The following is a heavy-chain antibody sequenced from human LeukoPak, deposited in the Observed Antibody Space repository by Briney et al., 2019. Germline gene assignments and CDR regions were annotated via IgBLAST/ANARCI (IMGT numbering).Heavy chain of an antibody. J-gene: IGHJ4*02. CDR3: TRDPWGWVRGVSGVIFDY. Sequence: GGSLGLSCTASGFTFGDFAMSWFRQAPGKGLEWVGFIRSKGYGGTTKYTASVQGRFTISRDDSKSIAYLQMNSLKTEDTAVYYCTRDPWGWVRGVSGVIFDYWGQGTLVTVSS. CDR2: IRSKGYGGTT. V-gene: IGHV3-49*01. CDR1: GFTFGDFA. D-gene: IGHD3-10*01.